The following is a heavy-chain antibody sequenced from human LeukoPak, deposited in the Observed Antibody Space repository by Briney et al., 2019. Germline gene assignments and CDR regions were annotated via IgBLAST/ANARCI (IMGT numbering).Heavy chain of an antibody. CDR3: ARTRYCSGGSCMNWFDP. Sequence: ASVKVSCKASGYTFTSYYMHWVRQAPGQGLEWMGIINPSGGSTSYAQKFQGRVTMTRDTSTSTVYMELSSLRSEDTAVYYCARTRYCSGGSCMNWFDPWGQGTLVTVSS. J-gene: IGHJ5*02. CDR1: GYTFTSYY. V-gene: IGHV1-46*01. CDR2: INPSGGST. D-gene: IGHD2-15*01.